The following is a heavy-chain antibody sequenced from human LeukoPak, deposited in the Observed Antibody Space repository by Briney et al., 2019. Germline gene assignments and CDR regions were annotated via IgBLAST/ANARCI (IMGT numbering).Heavy chain of an antibody. Sequence: GGSLRLSCAASGFTFSSYAMSWVRQAPGKGLEWVSAISGSGGSTYYADSVKGRFTISRDNSKNTLYLQMNSLRAEDTAVYYCAKDVGPLLDGVAGYYFDYWGQGTLVTVSS. CDR2: ISGSGGST. D-gene: IGHD6-19*01. V-gene: IGHV3-23*01. J-gene: IGHJ4*02. CDR3: AKDVGPLLDGVAGYYFDY. CDR1: GFTFSSYA.